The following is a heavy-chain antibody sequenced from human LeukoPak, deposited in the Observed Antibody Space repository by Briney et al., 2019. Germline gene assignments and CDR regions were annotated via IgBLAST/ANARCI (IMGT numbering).Heavy chain of an antibody. J-gene: IGHJ4*02. CDR3: RRTTHYDSSIDY. V-gene: IGHV4-4*07. CDR2: IYTSGST. D-gene: IGHD3-22*01. Sequence: SETLSFTCTVSGGSISSYYWSWIGQPAGKGLEWIGRIYTSGSTNYNPSLKSRVTMSVAPSKNQFSLKLGPVTAADTAVYYVRRTTHYDSSIDYWGQGTLVTVSS. CDR1: GGSISSYY.